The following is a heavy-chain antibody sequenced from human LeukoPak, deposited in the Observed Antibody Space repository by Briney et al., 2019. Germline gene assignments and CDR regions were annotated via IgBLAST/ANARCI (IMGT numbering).Heavy chain of an antibody. CDR3: AREIPASGCADY. CDR2: IIPIFGTA. J-gene: IGHJ4*02. CDR1: GGTFSSYA. Sequence: SVKVFCKASGGTFSSYAISWVRQAPGQGLEWMGGIIPIFGTANYAQKFQGRVTITTDESTSTAYMELSSLRSEDTAVYYCAREIPASGCADYWGQGTLVTVSS. V-gene: IGHV1-69*05. D-gene: IGHD6-19*01.